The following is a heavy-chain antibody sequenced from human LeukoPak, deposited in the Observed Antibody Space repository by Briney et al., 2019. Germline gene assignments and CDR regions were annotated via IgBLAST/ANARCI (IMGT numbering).Heavy chain of an antibody. CDR3: FQTGAYYFAAGSSLLTPDY. D-gene: IGHD7-27*01. J-gene: IGHJ4*02. CDR2: IRSKANSYTT. CDR1: GFTFSAST. V-gene: IGHV3-73*01. Sequence: GGSLKLSCVVSGFTFSASTMHWVRQASGKGLEWLGRIRSKANSYTTAYAPSVKGRFTISRDDSKNTAYLQMNSLKSEDTALYYCFQTGAYYFAAGSSLLTPDYWGQGTLVTVSS.